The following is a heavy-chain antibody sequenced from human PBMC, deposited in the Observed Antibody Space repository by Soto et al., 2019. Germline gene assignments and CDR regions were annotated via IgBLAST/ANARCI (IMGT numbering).Heavy chain of an antibody. V-gene: IGHV3-73*02. J-gene: IGHJ4*02. D-gene: IGHD1-1*01. CDR2: ISDKTASFAT. CDR1: GFAFSDSP. Sequence: EVQLVESGGGLVQPGGSLTLSCAASGFAFSDSPVHWVRQASGKGLEWVGRISDKTASFATAYGASRRGRVTISSDDSKITTYLQVDSLMTEDTAVYFCGSSLHGCWGWNDIYWGQGTLVTVSS. CDR3: GSSLHGCWGWNDIY.